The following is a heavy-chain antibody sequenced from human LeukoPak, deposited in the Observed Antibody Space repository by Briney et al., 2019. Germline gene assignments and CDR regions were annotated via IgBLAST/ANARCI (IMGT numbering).Heavy chain of an antibody. Sequence: GGSLRLSCAASGFTFSSYGMHWVRQAPGKGLERVAVIWYDGSNKYYADSVKGRFTISRDNSKNTLYLQMNSLRAEDTAVYYCARGTLRFGELSHIFDYWGQGTLVTVSS. J-gene: IGHJ4*02. CDR2: IWYDGSNK. V-gene: IGHV3-33*01. CDR3: ARGTLRFGELSHIFDY. D-gene: IGHD3-10*01. CDR1: GFTFSSYG.